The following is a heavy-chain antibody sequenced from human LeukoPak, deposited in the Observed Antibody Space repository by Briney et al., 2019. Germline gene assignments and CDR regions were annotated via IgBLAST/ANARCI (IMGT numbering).Heavy chain of an antibody. J-gene: IGHJ3*02. CDR2: IHYDGSEK. CDR3: ARNRVGFHYADAFDM. V-gene: IGHV3-30*02. CDR1: GFSLINSD. D-gene: IGHD5-24*01. Sequence: PGGSLRLSCAASGFSLINSDMHWVRQAPGKGLEWVAFIHYDGSEKRYADSLKGRFTISRDNSKNTLYLQMNSLRGEGAAVYYCARNRVGFHYADAFDMWGQGTMVTVSS.